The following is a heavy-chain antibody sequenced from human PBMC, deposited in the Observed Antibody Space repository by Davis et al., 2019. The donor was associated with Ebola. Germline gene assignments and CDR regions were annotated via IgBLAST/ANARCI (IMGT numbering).Heavy chain of an antibody. CDR3: AKVKYSNYVTFDY. V-gene: IGHV3-23*01. CDR1: GFTFSPYV. Sequence: PGGSLRLSCAASGFTFSPYVMTWVRQAPGKGLEWVSGISGRGDVTYYTDSVKGRLTSSRDNSKNTVYLQMNSLRAEDTAVYYCAKVKYSNYVTFDYWGQGTLVTVSS. D-gene: IGHD4-11*01. J-gene: IGHJ5*01. CDR2: ISGRGDVT.